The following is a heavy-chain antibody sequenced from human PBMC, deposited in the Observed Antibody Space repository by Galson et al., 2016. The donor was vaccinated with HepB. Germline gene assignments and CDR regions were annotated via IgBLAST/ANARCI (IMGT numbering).Heavy chain of an antibody. J-gene: IGHJ3*02. CDR3: AHWAGVNYYASGAQVVFDI. CDR2: IYWNDDK. V-gene: IGHV2-5*01. Sequence: PALVKLTQTLTLTCTFSGFSLSTSGVGVGWIRQPPGKALEWLALIYWNDDKRYSPSLKSRLTITKDTSKNQVVLTMTNMDPVDTATYFCAHWAGVNYYASGAQVVFDIWGQGTMVTVSS. D-gene: IGHD3-10*01. CDR1: GFSLSTSGVG.